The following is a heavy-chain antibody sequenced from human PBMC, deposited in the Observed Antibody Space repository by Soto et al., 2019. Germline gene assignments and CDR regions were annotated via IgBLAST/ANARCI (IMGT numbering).Heavy chain of an antibody. CDR2: ISGGGSGT. CDR3: AKRLSYYFDS. Sequence: GGSLRLSCAASGFTFGSYAMSWVRQAPGKGLEWVSAISGGGSGTYYADSVKGRFTISRDNSKNTLYLQMSGLRADDTAVYYCAKRLSYYFDSWGHGTLVTVSS. CDR1: GFTFGSYA. D-gene: IGHD3-16*02. V-gene: IGHV3-23*01. J-gene: IGHJ4*01.